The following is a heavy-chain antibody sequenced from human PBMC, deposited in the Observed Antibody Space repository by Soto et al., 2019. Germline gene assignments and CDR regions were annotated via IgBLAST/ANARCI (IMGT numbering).Heavy chain of an antibody. CDR2: IIPISGTA. CDR3: ARSQGSSTSLEIYYYYYYGMDV. D-gene: IGHD2-2*01. Sequence: ASVKVSCKASGYTFTSYGISWVRQAPGQGLEWMGGIIPISGTANYAQKFQGRVTITADESTSTVYMGLSSLRSEDTAVYFCARSQGSSTSLEIYYYYYYGMDVWGQGTTVTVSS. J-gene: IGHJ6*02. CDR1: GYTFTSYG. V-gene: IGHV1-69*13.